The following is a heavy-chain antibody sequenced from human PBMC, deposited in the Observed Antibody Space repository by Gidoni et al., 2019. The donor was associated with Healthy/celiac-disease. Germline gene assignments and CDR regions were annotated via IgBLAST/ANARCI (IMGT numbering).Heavy chain of an antibody. CDR2: IIPIFGTA. J-gene: IGHJ6*02. CDR1: GGTFSSYA. Sequence: VQLVQSGAEVKKPGSSVKVSCKASGGTFSSYAISWVRQAPGQGLEWMGGIIPIFGTANYAQKFQGRVTITADESTSTAYMELSSLRSEDTAVYYCAIDRWPLRTVKNYYYGMDVWGQGTTVTVSS. CDR3: AIDRWPLRTVKNYYYGMDV. D-gene: IGHD3-10*01. V-gene: IGHV1-69*01.